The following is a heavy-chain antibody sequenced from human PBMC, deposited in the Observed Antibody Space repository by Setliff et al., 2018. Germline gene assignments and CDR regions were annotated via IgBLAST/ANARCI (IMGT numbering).Heavy chain of an antibody. V-gene: IGHV3-33*08. CDR2: VWYDGSNK. CDR1: GFTFSSYA. CDR3: ARVVDMGWFDP. J-gene: IGHJ5*02. Sequence: GGSLRLSCAASGFTFSSYAMSWVRQAPGEGLEWVAAVWYDGSNKDSADSVKGRFTISRDNSKNTLYLQMNSLRAEDTAVYYCARVVDMGWFDPWGQGTLVTVS.